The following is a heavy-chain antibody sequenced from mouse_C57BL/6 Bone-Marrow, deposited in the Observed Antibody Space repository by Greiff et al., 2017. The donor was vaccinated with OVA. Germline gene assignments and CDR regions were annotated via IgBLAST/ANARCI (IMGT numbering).Heavy chain of an antibody. D-gene: IGHD1-1*01. CDR2: INPGSGGT. CDR3: ARRGSSDWYFDV. CDR1: GYAFTNYL. J-gene: IGHJ1*03. V-gene: IGHV1-54*01. Sequence: VMLVESGAELVRPGTSVKVSCKASGYAFTNYLIEWVKQRPGQGLEWIGVINPGSGGTNYNEKFKGKATLTADKSSSTAYMQLSSLTSEDSAVYFCARRGSSDWYFDVWGTGTTVTVSS.